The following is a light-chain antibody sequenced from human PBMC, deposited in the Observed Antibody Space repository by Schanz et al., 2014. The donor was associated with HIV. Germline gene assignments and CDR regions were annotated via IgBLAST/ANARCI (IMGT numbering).Light chain of an antibody. Sequence: QSVLTQPPSASGPPGQRVTISCSGSSSNIGSNYVYGYQQLPGTAPKLLIYRNNQRPSGVPDRFSGSKSGTSASLAISGLRSEDEADYYCCSFAGTIWVFGGGTKLTVL. J-gene: IGLJ3*02. CDR2: RNN. V-gene: IGLV1-47*01. CDR1: SSNIGSNY. CDR3: CSFAGTIWV.